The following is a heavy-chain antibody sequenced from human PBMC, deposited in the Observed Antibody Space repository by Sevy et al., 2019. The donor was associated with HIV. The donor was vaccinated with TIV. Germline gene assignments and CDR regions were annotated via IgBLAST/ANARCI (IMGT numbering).Heavy chain of an antibody. D-gene: IGHD1-20*01. CDR2: IYYSGST. J-gene: IGHJ4*02. CDR3: ARVGFNWYDVDY. Sequence: SETLSLTCSVSGGSMNIYYWSWIRQPPGKGLEWIGFIYYSGSTNYNPSLKSRVTISVDTSKNQFSLKLSSVTAADTAIYYCARVGFNWYDVDYWGQGTLVTVSS. V-gene: IGHV4-59*01. CDR1: GGSMNIYY.